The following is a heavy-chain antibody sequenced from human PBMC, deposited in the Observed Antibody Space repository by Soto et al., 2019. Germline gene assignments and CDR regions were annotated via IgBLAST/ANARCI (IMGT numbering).Heavy chain of an antibody. CDR1: GGSISSYY. Sequence: LSLTCTVSGGSISSYYWSWIRQPPGKGLEWIGYVHYSGSTNYNPSLKSRVTIAVDTSKNQFSLKLTSVTAADTAVYYCARMGRSKEGLSVYYFDYWGQGTLVTVSS. V-gene: IGHV4-59*01. CDR3: ARMGRSKEGLSVYYFDY. CDR2: VHYSGST. D-gene: IGHD3-16*01. J-gene: IGHJ4*02.